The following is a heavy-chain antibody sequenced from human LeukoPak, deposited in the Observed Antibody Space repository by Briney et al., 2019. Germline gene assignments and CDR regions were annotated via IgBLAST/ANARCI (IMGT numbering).Heavy chain of an antibody. CDR3: AKIGHRGEYSGWNAGFDY. CDR1: GFTFSNYA. J-gene: IGHJ4*02. CDR2: ISGSGGST. Sequence: PGGSLRLSCVASGFTFSNYAMSWVRQAPGKGLEWVSAISGSGGSTYYADSVKGRFTISRDNSKNTLYLQMNSLRAEDTAVYYCAKIGHRGEYSGWNAGFDYWGQGTLVTVSS. D-gene: IGHD6-19*01. V-gene: IGHV3-23*01.